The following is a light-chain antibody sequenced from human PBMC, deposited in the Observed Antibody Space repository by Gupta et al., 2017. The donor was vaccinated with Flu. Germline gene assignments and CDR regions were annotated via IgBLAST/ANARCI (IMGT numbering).Light chain of an antibody. V-gene: IGLV6-57*01. J-gene: IGLJ3*02. Sequence: DDERPSGVPARFSCSIATSSNSASLVISGLMPADEADYYCQSYAGAPWVFGGGTKLTVL. CDR2: DD. CDR3: QSYAGAPWV.